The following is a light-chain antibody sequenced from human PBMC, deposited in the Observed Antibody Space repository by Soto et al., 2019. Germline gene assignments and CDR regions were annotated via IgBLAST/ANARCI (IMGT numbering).Light chain of an antibody. Sequence: DIQMTQSPSSLSASVGETVTITCRASQTIDTYLNWYQHTPGSAPKLLIFDASTLQSGVPSRFSGSGSGREFTLTIAGLHAEDFGTYYCQESYTSSAMIFGQGTKLEI. V-gene: IGKV1-39*01. CDR1: QTIDTY. CDR3: QESYTSSAMI. CDR2: DAS. J-gene: IGKJ2*01.